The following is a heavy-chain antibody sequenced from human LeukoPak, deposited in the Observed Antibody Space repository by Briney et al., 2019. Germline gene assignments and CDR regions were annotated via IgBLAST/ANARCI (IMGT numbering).Heavy chain of an antibody. V-gene: IGHV3-72*01. Sequence: GGSLRLSCAASGFTFSDHHMDWVRQAPGEGLEGVARIRNKANRYTTEYAASVKGRFPISRDDSENSLYLQMDSLKTEDTAVYYCARSPLAIAPFDYWGQGTLVTVSS. CDR3: ARSPLAIAPFDY. J-gene: IGHJ4*02. CDR1: GFTFSDHH. D-gene: IGHD1-1*01. CDR2: IRNKANRYTT.